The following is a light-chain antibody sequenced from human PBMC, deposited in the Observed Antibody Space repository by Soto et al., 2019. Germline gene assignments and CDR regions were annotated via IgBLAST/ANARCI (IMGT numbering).Light chain of an antibody. Sequence: VMTQSPATLSVSPGDRATLSCRASQSVSSSYLAWYQQKPGQAPRLLIYRTSNRATGIPDRFSGSGSGTDFTLTISRLEPEDFAVYWCQQYDSSPRTFGQGTKVDIK. CDR2: RTS. J-gene: IGKJ1*01. V-gene: IGKV3-20*01. CDR1: QSVSSSY. CDR3: QQYDSSPRT.